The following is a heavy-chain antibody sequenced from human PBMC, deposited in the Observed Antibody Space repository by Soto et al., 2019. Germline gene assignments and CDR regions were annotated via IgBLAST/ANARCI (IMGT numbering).Heavy chain of an antibody. CDR1: GFTFSDYY. Sequence: LRLSCEGSGFTFSDYYISWIRQAPGKGLEWISYSSNSGTFSRYADSVKGRFSISRDNTKNLLYLQMNSLRAEDTAVYYCVRGDSVVVTARFDSWGQGTLVTVSS. J-gene: IGHJ4*02. D-gene: IGHD2-21*02. CDR2: SSNSGTFS. CDR3: VRGDSVVVTARFDS. V-gene: IGHV3-11*06.